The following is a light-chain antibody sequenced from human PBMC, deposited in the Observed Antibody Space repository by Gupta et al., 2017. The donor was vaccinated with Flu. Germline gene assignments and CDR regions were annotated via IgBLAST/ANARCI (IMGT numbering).Light chain of an antibody. J-gene: IGLJ3*02. Sequence: QTATTSCTGDELPKQYNFWYRQMPPPAPALVIYKDSERPSGIPHRFSGSSSGTTATLTISGVQAEDEADYYCQTVDNNGRWKRVFGGGTKLTV. CDR3: QTVDNNGRWKRV. CDR2: KDS. V-gene: IGLV3-25*03. CDR1: ELPKQY.